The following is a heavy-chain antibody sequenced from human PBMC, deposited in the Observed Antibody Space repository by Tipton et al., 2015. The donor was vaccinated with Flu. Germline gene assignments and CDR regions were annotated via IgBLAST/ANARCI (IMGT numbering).Heavy chain of an antibody. CDR2: IYYTGST. Sequence: TLSLTCTVSGDSISRGSYYYNWVRQPAGKGLEWIGSIYYTGSTYYNPSLESRVTISVDTSTNHFYLKVNSATAADTAVYYCARCFVGYPHIYWGQGRLVTVSS. D-gene: IGHD5-18*01. J-gene: IGHJ4*02. CDR1: GDSISRGSYY. V-gene: IGHV4-39*02. CDR3: ARCFVGYPHIY.